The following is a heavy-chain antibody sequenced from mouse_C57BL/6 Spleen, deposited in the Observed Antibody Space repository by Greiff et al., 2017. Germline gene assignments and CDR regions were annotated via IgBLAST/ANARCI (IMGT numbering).Heavy chain of an antibody. V-gene: IGHV8-8*01. CDR1: GFSLSTFGMG. CDR3: ARPFSGSGGNYAMDY. J-gene: IGHJ4*01. CDR2: IWWDDDK. D-gene: IGHD1-1*01. Sequence: QVQLQQSGPGILQPSQTLSLTCSFSGFSLSTFGMGVGWIRQPSGKGLEWLAHIWWDDDKYYNPALKSRLTISKDTSKNQVFLKIANVDTADTATYYCARPFSGSGGNYAMDYWGQGTSVTVSS.